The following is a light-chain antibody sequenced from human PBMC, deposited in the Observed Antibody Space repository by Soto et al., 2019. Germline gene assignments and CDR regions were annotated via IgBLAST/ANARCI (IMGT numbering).Light chain of an antibody. CDR2: GAS. CDR1: QSVSSSY. J-gene: IGKJ1*01. V-gene: IGKV3-20*01. Sequence: MVWTRSPGTLSLSPEERATLSGRASQSVSSSYLAWYQQIPGQAPRLLIYGASSRLTGIPDMFSGSGSGKDFTITKSRLEPEDLVVYYCREYGSSLGTFGQKTKDEIK. CDR3: REYGSSLGT.